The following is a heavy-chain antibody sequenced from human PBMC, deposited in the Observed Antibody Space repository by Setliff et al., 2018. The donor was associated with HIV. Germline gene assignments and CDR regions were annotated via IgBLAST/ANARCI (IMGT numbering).Heavy chain of an antibody. CDR2: IFYTGTT. J-gene: IGHJ5*02. V-gene: IGHV4-38-2*01. CDR3: ARHDCGGDCSINWFDP. Sequence: SETLSLTCAVSGYSIRDNFFWGWVRQPPGKGLEWIGSIFYTGTTYYNPSLKSRVTLSLDTSKNQFSLELTSVTAADTAVYYCARHDCGGDCSINWFDPWGQGALVTVSS. CDR1: GYSIRDNFF. D-gene: IGHD2-21*02.